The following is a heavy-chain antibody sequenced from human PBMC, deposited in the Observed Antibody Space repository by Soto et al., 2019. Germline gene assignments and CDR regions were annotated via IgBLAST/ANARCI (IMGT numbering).Heavy chain of an antibody. CDR2: INPNSGDT. D-gene: IGHD3-22*01. CDR1: GYAFTGYY. J-gene: IGHJ4*02. V-gene: IGHV1-2*02. Sequence: ASVKVSCKSSGYAFTGYYIHWVRQAPGQGLEWMGWINPNSGDTNYAQKFQGRVTMTRDTSFSTAYMELSSLRSDDAAVYYCAKDYYDSSGYYAGFDYWGQGTLVTVSS. CDR3: AKDYYDSSGYYAGFDY.